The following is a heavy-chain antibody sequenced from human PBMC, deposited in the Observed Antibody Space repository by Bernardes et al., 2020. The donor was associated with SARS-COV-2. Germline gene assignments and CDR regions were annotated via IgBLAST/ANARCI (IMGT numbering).Heavy chain of an antibody. V-gene: IGHV5-51*01. CDR1: GYAFTAYW. D-gene: IGHD4-4*01. CDR2: IYPGDSDT. CDR3: ARHPGPTVTLYFYYAMDV. J-gene: IGHJ6*02. Sequence: GESLKISCQGSGYAFTAYWIAWVRQMPGKGLEWMGNIYPGDSDTRYSPSFQGQVTISADTSTRTAYLQWNSLKASDTAIYYCARHPGPTVTLYFYYAMDVWGQGTTVTVSS.